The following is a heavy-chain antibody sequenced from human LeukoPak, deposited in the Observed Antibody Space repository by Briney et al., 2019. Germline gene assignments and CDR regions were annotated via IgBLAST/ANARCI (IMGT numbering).Heavy chain of an antibody. CDR1: GGSISSGDYY. Sequence: SQTLSLTCTVSGGSISSGDYYWSWIRQPPGKGLEWIGYIYYNGSTYYNPSLKSRVTISVDTSKNQFSLKLSSVTAADTAVYYCARVEQTSDAFDIWGQGTMVTVSS. CDR2: IYYNGST. J-gene: IGHJ3*02. CDR3: ARVEQTSDAFDI. D-gene: IGHD1/OR15-1a*01. V-gene: IGHV4-30-4*01.